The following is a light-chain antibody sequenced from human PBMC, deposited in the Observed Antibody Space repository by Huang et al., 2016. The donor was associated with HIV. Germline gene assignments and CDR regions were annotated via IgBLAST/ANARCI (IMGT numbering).Light chain of an antibody. Sequence: EIVMTQSPATLSVSPGERATLSCRAGQSVSSNLAWYQQKPGQAPRLLIYGATTRATGIPARFIGTGSGTEFTLTISSLQSEDFAVYYCQQYNNWPRTFGQGTKVDIK. V-gene: IGKV3-15*01. CDR1: QSVSSN. CDR3: QQYNNWPRT. J-gene: IGKJ1*01. CDR2: GAT.